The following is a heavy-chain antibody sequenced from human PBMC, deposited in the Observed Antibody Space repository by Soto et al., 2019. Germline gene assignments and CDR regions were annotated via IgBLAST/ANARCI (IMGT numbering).Heavy chain of an antibody. Sequence: QVQLVQSGAEVKQPGSSVTVSCKTSGGTFSTYAIYWVRQAPGQGLEWMGAIIPLFGTADYAQKFQGRVTITADESTSTAYMELSSLRSEDPAVYYCARPKGSYSSGYYYFDYWGQGTLVTVSS. J-gene: IGHJ4*02. CDR1: GGTFSTYA. V-gene: IGHV1-69*01. D-gene: IGHD6-19*01. CDR3: ARPKGSYSSGYYYFDY. CDR2: IIPLFGTA.